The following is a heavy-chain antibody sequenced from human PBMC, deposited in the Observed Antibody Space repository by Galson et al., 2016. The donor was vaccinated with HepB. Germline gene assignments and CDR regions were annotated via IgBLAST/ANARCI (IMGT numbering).Heavy chain of an antibody. J-gene: IGHJ4*02. D-gene: IGHD6-19*01. CDR3: ARDEGYSNGWSD. CDR1: GFTVRSRQ. CDR2: IYSGGST. V-gene: IGHV3-53*01. Sequence: SLRLSCATSGFTVRSRQITWVGQVPGKGLEWDSVIYSGGSTYYTDSVKVRVTISTDNSKNTLYLQMNNLKAGDTAVYYCARDEGYSNGWSDWGRGTLVTVSS.